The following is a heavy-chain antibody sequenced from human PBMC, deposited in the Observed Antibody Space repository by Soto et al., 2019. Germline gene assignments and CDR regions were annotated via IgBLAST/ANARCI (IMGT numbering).Heavy chain of an antibody. V-gene: IGHV1-69*08. CDR1: GDTLSSYT. CDR2: IIPIVGLA. Sequence: QIQLVQSGAEVKKPGSSVKVSSKASGDTLSSYTISWARQAPGQGLEWMGRIIPIVGLANYAQKFQGRVTITADKSTSTAYMELSSLRSEDTAMYYCARDYGDQSRWFDPWGQGTLVPVSS. CDR3: ARDYGDQSRWFDP. D-gene: IGHD4-17*01. J-gene: IGHJ5*02.